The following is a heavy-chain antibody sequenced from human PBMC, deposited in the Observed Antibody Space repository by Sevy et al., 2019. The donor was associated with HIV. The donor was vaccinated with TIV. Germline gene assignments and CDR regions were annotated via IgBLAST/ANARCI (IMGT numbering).Heavy chain of an antibody. D-gene: IGHD6-13*01. CDR1: GFTFSNAW. CDR3: TTGPCSSSWYYYFDY. CDR2: IKSKTDGGTT. J-gene: IGHJ4*02. V-gene: IGHV3-15*01. Sequence: GGSLRLSCAASGFTFSNAWMSWVRQAPGKGLEWVGRIKSKTDGGTTDYAAPVKGRFTISRDDSKNTLYLQMNSLKTEDTAVYYCTTGPCSSSWYYYFDYWGQGTLVTVSS.